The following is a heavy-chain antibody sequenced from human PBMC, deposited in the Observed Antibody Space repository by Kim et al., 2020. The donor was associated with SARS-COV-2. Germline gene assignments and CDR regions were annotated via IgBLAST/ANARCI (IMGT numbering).Heavy chain of an antibody. CDR3: VRRLYCAGGACFWGPVDY. D-gene: IGHD2-8*02. CDR2: IYPGDSNT. CDR1: GYSFTNFW. J-gene: IGHJ4*02. Sequence: GESLKISCKASGYSFTNFWIGWVRQMPGKGLEWMGIIYPGDSNTRYSPSFQGQVTISADTSINTASLYWSSLKASDTAMYYCVRRLYCAGGACFWGPVDYGGQGTLVTVSS. V-gene: IGHV5-51*01.